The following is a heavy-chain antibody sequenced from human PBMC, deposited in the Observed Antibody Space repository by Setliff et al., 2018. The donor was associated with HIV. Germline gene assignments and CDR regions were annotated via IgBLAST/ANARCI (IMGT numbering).Heavy chain of an antibody. CDR1: GASISSHY. CDR2: IYSTGST. D-gene: IGHD4-17*01. Sequence: SETLSLTCTVSGASISSHYWSWIRQSPGRELEWIGYIYSTGSTNYNPSPQSRVSISMDASKNKFSLKVTSVTSADTAVYYCAKGAGFYGDYTFDYWGQGHLVTVSS. CDR3: AKGAGFYGDYTFDY. J-gene: IGHJ4*02. V-gene: IGHV4-59*11.